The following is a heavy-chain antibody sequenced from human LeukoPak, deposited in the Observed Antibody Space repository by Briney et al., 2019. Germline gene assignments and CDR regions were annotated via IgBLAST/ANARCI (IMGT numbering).Heavy chain of an antibody. CDR2: ISGSGGST. D-gene: IGHD3-3*01. CDR1: GFTFSSYA. Sequence: QPGGSLRLSCAASGFTFSSYAMSWVRQAPGKGLEWVSAISGSGGSTYYADSVKGRFTISRDNSKNTLYLQMNSLRGEDTAVYYCARGMLSSAGYHWYYYMDVWGKGAMVTVSS. V-gene: IGHV3-23*01. J-gene: IGHJ6*03. CDR3: ARGMLSSAGYHWYYYMDV.